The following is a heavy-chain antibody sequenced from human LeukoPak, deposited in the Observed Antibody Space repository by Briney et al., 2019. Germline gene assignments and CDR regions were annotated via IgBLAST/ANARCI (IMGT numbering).Heavy chain of an antibody. CDR1: GFTFSSYA. J-gene: IGHJ5*02. CDR2: IWHDGGKR. D-gene: IGHD3-22*01. CDR3: ARDADTSEFFSWLDL. Sequence: PGGSLRLSCAASGFTFSSYAMSWVRQAPGKGLEWVALIWHDGGKRYYADSVKGRFTIPRDNSKNTLYLQMTTLRAEDTAVYYCARDADTSEFFSWLDLWGQGTLVTVSS. V-gene: IGHV3-33*08.